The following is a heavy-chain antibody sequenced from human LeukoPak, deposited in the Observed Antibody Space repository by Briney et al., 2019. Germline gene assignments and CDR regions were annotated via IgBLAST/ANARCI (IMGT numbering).Heavy chain of an antibody. Sequence: PSETLSLTCAVYGGSFSGYYWSWIRQPPGKGLEWIGEISHSGSTNYNPSLKSRVTISLDTSKKQFSLRLSSVTAADTAVYYCASYGGNSVYDYWGQGTLVTVSS. CDR3: ASYGGNSVYDY. J-gene: IGHJ4*02. CDR1: GGSFSGYY. D-gene: IGHD4-23*01. CDR2: ISHSGST. V-gene: IGHV4-34*01.